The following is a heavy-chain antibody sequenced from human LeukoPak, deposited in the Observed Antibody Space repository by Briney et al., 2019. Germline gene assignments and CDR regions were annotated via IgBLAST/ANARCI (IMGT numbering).Heavy chain of an antibody. CDR1: GGSISSSSYY. D-gene: IGHD6-13*01. V-gene: IGHV4-39*07. J-gene: IGHJ6*03. CDR3: ARDRYSSSWSLDYYYYYMDV. Sequence: SETLSLTCTVSGGSISSSSYYWGWIRQPPGKGLEWIGSIYYSGSTYYNPSLKSRVTISVDTSKNQFSLKLSSVTAADTAVYYCARDRYSSSWSLDYYYYYMDVWGKGTTVTVSS. CDR2: IYYSGST.